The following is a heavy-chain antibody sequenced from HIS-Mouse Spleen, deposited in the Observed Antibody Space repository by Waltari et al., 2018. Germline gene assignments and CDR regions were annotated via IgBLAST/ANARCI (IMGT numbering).Heavy chain of an antibody. J-gene: IGHJ4*02. CDR1: GGSFSGSY. CDR2: INHSGST. V-gene: IGHV4-34*01. D-gene: IGHD2-21*02. Sequence: QVQLQQWGAGLLKPSETLSLTCAVYGGSFSGSYGSCIRRPPGKGLEWIGEINHSGSTNYNPSLKSRVTISVDTSKNQFSLKLSSVTAADTAVYYCARGDLKAYCGGDCYPYHYWGQGTLVTVSS. CDR3: ARGDLKAYCGGDCYPYHY.